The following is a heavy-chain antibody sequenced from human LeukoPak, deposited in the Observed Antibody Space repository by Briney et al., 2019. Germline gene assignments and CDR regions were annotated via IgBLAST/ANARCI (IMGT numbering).Heavy chain of an antibody. CDR3: AGGGGSYGDV. J-gene: IGHJ3*01. V-gene: IGHV1-2*06. CDR2: FDPYSGGA. D-gene: IGHD1-26*01. CDR1: GYTFTGYY. Sequence: ASVKVSCKASGYTFTGYYMHWVRQAPGQGLERMGRFDPYSGGASYALKFEGRVTVTRDPSISTDYMELSRLRPDDTAVYYCAGGGGSYGDVWGQGTAVTVSS.